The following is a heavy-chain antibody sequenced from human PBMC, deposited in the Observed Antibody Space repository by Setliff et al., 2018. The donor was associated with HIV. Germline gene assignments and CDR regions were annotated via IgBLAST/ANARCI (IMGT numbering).Heavy chain of an antibody. CDR3: ARGRYYYDSSGYRAFDI. CDR1: GYTFTSYD. V-gene: IGHV1-8*02. D-gene: IGHD3-22*01. Sequence: WASVKVSCKASGYTFTSYDINWVRQATGQGLEWMGWMNPNSGNTGYAQKFQGRVTMTRNTSISTAYMELGSLRSEDTAVYYCARGRYYYDSSGYRAFDIWGQGTMVTVSS. J-gene: IGHJ3*02. CDR2: MNPNSGNT.